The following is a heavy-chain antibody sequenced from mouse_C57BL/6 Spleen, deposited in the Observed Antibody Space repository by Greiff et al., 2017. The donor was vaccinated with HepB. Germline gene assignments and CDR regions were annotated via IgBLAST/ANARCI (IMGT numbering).Heavy chain of an antibody. V-gene: IGHV1-26*01. CDR3: ERSFYYDYDGWFAY. Sequence: EVQLQQSGPELVKPGASVKISCKASGYTFTDYYMNWVKQSHGKSLEWIGDINPNNGGTSYNQKFKGKATLTVDKSSSTAYMELRSLTSEDSAVYYGERSFYYDYDGWFAYWGQGTLVTVSA. CDR2: INPNNGGT. CDR1: GYTFTDYY. D-gene: IGHD2-4*01. J-gene: IGHJ3*01.